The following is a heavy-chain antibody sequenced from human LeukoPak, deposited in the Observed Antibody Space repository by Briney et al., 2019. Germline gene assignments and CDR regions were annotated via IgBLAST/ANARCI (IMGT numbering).Heavy chain of an antibody. J-gene: IGHJ4*02. CDR3: ARGRELQGYSYGYYFAY. CDR2: IKQDASEK. V-gene: IGHV3-7*03. D-gene: IGHD5-18*01. CDR1: GFTFSSYY. Sequence: GGSLRLSCVDSGFTFSSYYMAWVRQAPGKGLEWVANIKQDASEKFYLDSVKGRFTISRDNTKRSLYLQMNSLRAEDTAVYYCARGRELQGYSYGYYFAYWGQGTLVTVSS.